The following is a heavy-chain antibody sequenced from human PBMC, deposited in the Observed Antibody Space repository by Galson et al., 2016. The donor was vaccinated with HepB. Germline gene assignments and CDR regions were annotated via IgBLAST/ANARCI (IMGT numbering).Heavy chain of an antibody. J-gene: IGHJ6*04. CDR3: ATFIVVDPGAIGNSDYGADV. Sequence: SVKVSCKASGGTFNTYAISWVRQAPGQGLEWMGVIIPLFGTPNYAQKFQGRVTLTADASTSTAYMEMNSLRSEDTGVYYCATFIVVDPGAIGNSDYGADVWGKGTTVIVSS. CDR2: IIPLFGTP. CDR1: GGTFNTYA. V-gene: IGHV1-69*13. D-gene: IGHD2-21*01.